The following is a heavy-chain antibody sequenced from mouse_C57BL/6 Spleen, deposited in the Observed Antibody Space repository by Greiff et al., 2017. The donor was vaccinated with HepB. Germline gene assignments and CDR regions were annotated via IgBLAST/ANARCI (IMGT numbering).Heavy chain of an antibody. Sequence: VQLQQSGAELVKPGASVKLSCKASGYTFTSYWMQWVKQRPGQGLEWIGEIDPSDSYTNYNQKFKGKATLTVDTSSSTAYMQLSSLTSEDSAVYYCASRDDYDQAWFAYWGQGTLVTVSA. CDR1: GYTFTSYW. D-gene: IGHD2-4*01. CDR3: ASRDDYDQAWFAY. V-gene: IGHV1-50*01. J-gene: IGHJ3*01. CDR2: IDPSDSYT.